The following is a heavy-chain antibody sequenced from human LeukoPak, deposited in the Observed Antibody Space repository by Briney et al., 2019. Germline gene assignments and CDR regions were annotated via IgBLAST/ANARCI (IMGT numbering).Heavy chain of an antibody. V-gene: IGHV3-7*01. CDR1: GFTFSSYW. Sequence: GGSLRLSCAASGFTFSSYWMSWVRQAPGKGLEWVANIKQDGSEKYYVDSVKGRFTISRDNAKNSLYLQMNSLRAEDTAVYYCARTNYDILTGPSSLFDYWGKGTLVTVSS. D-gene: IGHD3-9*01. CDR2: IKQDGSEK. CDR3: ARTNYDILTGPSSLFDY. J-gene: IGHJ4*02.